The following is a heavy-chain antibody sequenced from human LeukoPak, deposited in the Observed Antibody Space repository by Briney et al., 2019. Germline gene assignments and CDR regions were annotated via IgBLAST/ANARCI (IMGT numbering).Heavy chain of an antibody. Sequence: EASVKVSCKASGYTFTSYGISWVRQAPGQGLEWMGWISAYNGNTNYAQKLQGRVTMTTDTSTSTAYMELRSLRSDDTAVYYCARDHPGSSWSPRPPYYMDVWGKGTTVTVSS. D-gene: IGHD6-13*01. CDR3: ARDHPGSSWSPRPPYYMDV. V-gene: IGHV1-18*01. CDR1: GYTFTSYG. J-gene: IGHJ6*03. CDR2: ISAYNGNT.